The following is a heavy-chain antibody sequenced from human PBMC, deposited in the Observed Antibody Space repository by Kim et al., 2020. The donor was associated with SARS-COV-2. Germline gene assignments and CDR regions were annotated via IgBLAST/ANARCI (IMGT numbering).Heavy chain of an antibody. J-gene: IGHJ3*02. V-gene: IGHV1-69*06. D-gene: IGHD1-26*01. CDR2: IIPIFNAA. CDR3: ARPYSRNASDSFGI. CDR1: GGTFGSYA. Sequence: SVKVSCKASGGTFGSYAITWVRQAPGQGLEWMGQIIPIFNAATYAQKFQGRVTITADKSITADEPTGTAYMHLSSLRSEDTAVYYCARPYSRNASDSFGIWGQGTMVTVSS.